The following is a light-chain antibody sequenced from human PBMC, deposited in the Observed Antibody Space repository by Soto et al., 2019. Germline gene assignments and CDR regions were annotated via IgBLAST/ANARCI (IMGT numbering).Light chain of an antibody. J-gene: IGLJ3*02. Sequence: QSVLTQPPSVSGAPGQRVTISCTGNSSNLGAGYDVHWYQQLPGAAPKLVIFGNRNRPSGVPERFSGSKSGTSASLAITGLQTEDEAEYYCQAFDYSLTASVFGGGTKLTVL. CDR3: QAFDYSLTASV. V-gene: IGLV1-40*01. CDR1: SSNLGAGYD. CDR2: GNR.